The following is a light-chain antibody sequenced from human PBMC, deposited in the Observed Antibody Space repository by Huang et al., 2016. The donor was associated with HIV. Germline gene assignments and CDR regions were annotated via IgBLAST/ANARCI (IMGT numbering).Light chain of an antibody. CDR2: AAA. V-gene: IGKV1-12*01. Sequence: DIKMTQSPSSVSASVGDRVTITCRASQDISSWLAWYQQKPGKAPKLLIFAAATLQSGVPSRFSGSGSGTDFTLTISSLQPEDFVTYYCQQVNSFPYTFGQGTKLEIK. CDR3: QQVNSFPYT. J-gene: IGKJ2*01. CDR1: QDISSW.